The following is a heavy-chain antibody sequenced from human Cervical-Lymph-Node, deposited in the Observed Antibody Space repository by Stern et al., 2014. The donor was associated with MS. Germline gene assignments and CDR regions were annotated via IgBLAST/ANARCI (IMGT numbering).Heavy chain of an antibody. J-gene: IGHJ6*02. CDR3: AKDIWGYAGMDA. CDR1: GFTFSSCA. CDR2: ISSGGDGT. D-gene: IGHD5-18*01. Sequence: VQLVESAGGLVQPGGSLRLSCAASGFTFSSCAMCWVRQAPGRGPEWISGISSGGDGTHYAGSVKGRFTVSRDNSKNMLYLQMDSLSVDDTAVYYCAKDIWGYAGMDAWGQGTTVTVSS. V-gene: IGHV3-23*04.